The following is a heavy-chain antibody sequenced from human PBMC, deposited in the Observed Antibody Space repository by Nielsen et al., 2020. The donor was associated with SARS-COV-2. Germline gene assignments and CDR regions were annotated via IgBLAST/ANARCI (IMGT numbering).Heavy chain of an antibody. D-gene: IGHD3-16*02. J-gene: IGHJ5*02. CDR1: GFTFSSYA. Sequence: GESLKISCAASGFTFSSYAMSWVRQAPGKGLEWVSAISGSGGSTYYADSVKGRFTISRDNSKNTLYLQMNSLRAEDTAVYYCAKEPRYDYVWGSYRHNWFDPWGQGTLVTVSS. V-gene: IGHV3-23*01. CDR3: AKEPRYDYVWGSYRHNWFDP. CDR2: ISGSGGST.